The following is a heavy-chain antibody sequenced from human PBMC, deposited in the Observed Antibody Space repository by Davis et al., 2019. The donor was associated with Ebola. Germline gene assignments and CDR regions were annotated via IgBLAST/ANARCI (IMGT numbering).Heavy chain of an antibody. CDR3: AREIPVGGRIAVAGVWWFDP. V-gene: IGHV4-34*01. CDR2: INHSGST. D-gene: IGHD6-19*01. J-gene: IGHJ5*02. CDR1: GGSFSGYY. Sequence: SETLSLTCAVYGGSFSGYYWSWIRQPPGKGLEWIGEINHSGSTNYNPSLKSRVTISVDTSKNQFSLKLSSVTAADTAVYYCAREIPVGGRIAVAGVWWFDPWGQGTLVTVSS.